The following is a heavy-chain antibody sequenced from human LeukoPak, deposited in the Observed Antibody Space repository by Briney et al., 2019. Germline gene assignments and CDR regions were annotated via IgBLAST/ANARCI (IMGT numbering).Heavy chain of an antibody. CDR1: GFTFSNAW. Sequence: GGSLTLSCAASGFTFSNAWMTWVRQAPGKGLEWVGRIKTKTDGGTTDYAAPVKGRFSISRDDSKTSLYLQMKSLKPEDTAVYYCTCGSPPLDYWGQGTLVTVSS. V-gene: IGHV3-15*01. J-gene: IGHJ4*02. CDR3: TCGSPPLDY. CDR2: IKTKTDGGTT.